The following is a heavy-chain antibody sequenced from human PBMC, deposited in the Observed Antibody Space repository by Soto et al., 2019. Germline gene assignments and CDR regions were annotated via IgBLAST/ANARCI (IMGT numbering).Heavy chain of an antibody. CDR2: ISSSSSTI. CDR1: GFTFSSYS. CDR3: ARDFGAYWADY. D-gene: IGHD2-21*01. V-gene: IGHV3-48*01. Sequence: EVQLVESGGGLVQPGGSLRLSCAASGFTFSSYSMNWVRQAPGKGREWVSYISSSSSTIYYADSVKGRFTISRDNAKNSLYLQMNSLRAEDTAVYYCARDFGAYWADYWGQGTLVTVSS. J-gene: IGHJ4*02.